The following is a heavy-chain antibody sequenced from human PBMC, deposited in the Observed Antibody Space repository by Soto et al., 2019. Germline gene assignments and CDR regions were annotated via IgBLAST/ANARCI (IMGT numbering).Heavy chain of an antibody. CDR3: ARQRYNSGPTDNDMDV. Sequence: GESLKISCKGSGYDFATYWIGWVRQMPGKGLEWMGIVYPGDSDTKYSPSFQGQVTISVDKSISTAYLQWSSLKASDTAMYYCARQRYNSGPTDNDMDVWGQGTTVTVSS. J-gene: IGHJ6*02. CDR1: GYDFATYW. CDR2: VYPGDSDT. D-gene: IGHD6-19*01. V-gene: IGHV5-51*01.